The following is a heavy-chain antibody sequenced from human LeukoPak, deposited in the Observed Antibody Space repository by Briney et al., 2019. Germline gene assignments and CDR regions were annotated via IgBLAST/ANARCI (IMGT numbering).Heavy chain of an antibody. CDR2: INNDGDST. J-gene: IGHJ2*01. V-gene: IGHV3-23*01. Sequence: GRSLRLSCAASGFTFTTYGMHWVRQAPGKGLEWVSSINNDGDSTYYADSVKGRFTTSRDNSKNTLYLQMNSPRAEDTALYYCAKVRDWYFDLWGRGTLVTVSS. CDR3: AKVRDWYFDL. CDR1: GFTFTTYG.